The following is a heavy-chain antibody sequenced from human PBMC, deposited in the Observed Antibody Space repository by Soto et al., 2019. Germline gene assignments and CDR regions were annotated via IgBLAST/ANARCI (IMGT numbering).Heavy chain of an antibody. CDR2: IFDSGST. CDR1: GGSISGGVYY. CDR3: AREIIPLTTDWYFDL. D-gene: IGHD4-17*01. Sequence: QVQLQESGPGLVKPSQTLSLTCTVAGGSISGGVYYWSWIRQPPGKGLAWGGYIFDSGSTYDNPSLKSRVTLSVDTSKNQFSLRLSSVTAAATAVYYCAREIIPLTTDWYFDLWGRGTLVTVSS. V-gene: IGHV4-30-4*01. J-gene: IGHJ2*01.